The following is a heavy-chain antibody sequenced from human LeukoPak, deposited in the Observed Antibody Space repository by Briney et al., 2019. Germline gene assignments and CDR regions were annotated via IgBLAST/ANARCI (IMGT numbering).Heavy chain of an antibody. CDR2: ISSSSSYI. Sequence: GGSLRLSCAASGFTFSSYSMNWVRQAPGKGLEWVSSISSSSSYIYYADSVKGRFTISRDNAKNSLYLQMNGLRAEDTAVYYCARSTVTTGLAFDYWGQGTLATVSS. V-gene: IGHV3-21*01. CDR1: GFTFSSYS. J-gene: IGHJ4*02. CDR3: ARSTVTTGLAFDY. D-gene: IGHD4-11*01.